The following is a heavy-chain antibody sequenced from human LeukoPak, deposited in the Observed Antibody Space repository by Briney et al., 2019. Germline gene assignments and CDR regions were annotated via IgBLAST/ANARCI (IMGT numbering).Heavy chain of an antibody. Sequence: ASVKVSCKASGYTFTSYGISWVRQAPGRGLEWMGWISAYNGNTNYAQKLQGRVTMTTDTSTSTAYMELRSLRSDDTAVYYCARDSFYDSSGYPNFDYWGQGTLVTVSS. V-gene: IGHV1-18*01. CDR3: ARDSFYDSSGYPNFDY. D-gene: IGHD3-22*01. CDR1: GYTFTSYG. J-gene: IGHJ4*02. CDR2: ISAYNGNT.